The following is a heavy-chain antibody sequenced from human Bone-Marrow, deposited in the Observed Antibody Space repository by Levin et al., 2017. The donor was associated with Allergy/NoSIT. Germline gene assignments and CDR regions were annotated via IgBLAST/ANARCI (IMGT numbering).Heavy chain of an antibody. Sequence: ASVKVSCKASGYTINDNYIHWVRQAPGGGREWMGMINPNIGSTTYAQKFQGRVAMTIDTSASTVFLELSSLTSDDTGVYYCARQYCTATTCSFYVDYWGQGTLVTVSS. J-gene: IGHJ4*02. CDR1: GYTINDNY. CDR2: INPNIGST. CDR3: ARQYCTATTCSFYVDY. D-gene: IGHD2-8*01. V-gene: IGHV1-46*02.